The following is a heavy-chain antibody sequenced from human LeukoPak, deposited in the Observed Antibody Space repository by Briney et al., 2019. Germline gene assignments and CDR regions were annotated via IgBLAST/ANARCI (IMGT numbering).Heavy chain of an antibody. CDR3: AKDSSSSNYYYGMDV. D-gene: IGHD6-6*01. CDR1: GFTFSSYR. CDR2: ISSSSSYM. Sequence: PGGSLRLSCAASGFTFSSYRMNWVRQAPGKGLELVSSISSSSSYMYYADSVKGRFIISRDNAKNSLYLQMNSLRAEDTAVFYCAKDSSSSNYYYGMDVWGQGTTVIVSS. J-gene: IGHJ6*02. V-gene: IGHV3-21*01.